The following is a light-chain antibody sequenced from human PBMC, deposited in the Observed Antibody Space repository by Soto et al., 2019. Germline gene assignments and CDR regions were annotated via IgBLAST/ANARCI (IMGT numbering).Light chain of an antibody. V-gene: IGKV3D-20*02. Sequence: EIVLTQSPGTLSLSPGESAALSCRASQSVTSNYLVWYRQKPGQAPRLLIYAISSRAAGIPFRFNGSGSGTDFTLTITRLEPEDSAVYYCQQHSNSPWTFGQGTRVEV. CDR2: AIS. CDR1: QSVTSNY. J-gene: IGKJ1*01. CDR3: QQHSNSPWT.